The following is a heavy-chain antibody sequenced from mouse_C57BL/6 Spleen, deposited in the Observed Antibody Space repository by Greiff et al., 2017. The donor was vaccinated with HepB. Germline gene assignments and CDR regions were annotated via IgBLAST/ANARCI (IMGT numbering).Heavy chain of an antibody. CDR3: AGSGDYFYWYFDV. V-gene: IGHV1-53*01. D-gene: IGHD1-1*01. Sequence: VQLQQPGPELVKPGASVKLSCTASGYTFTSYWMHWVKQRPGQGLEWIGNINPSNGGTNYTEKFKSKATLTVDKSSSTAYMQLSSLTSEDSAVYYCAGSGDYFYWYFDVWGTGTTVTVSS. CDR2: INPSNGGT. CDR1: GYTFTSYW. J-gene: IGHJ1*03.